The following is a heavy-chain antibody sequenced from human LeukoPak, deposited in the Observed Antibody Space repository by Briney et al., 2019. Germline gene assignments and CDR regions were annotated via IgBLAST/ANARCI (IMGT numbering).Heavy chain of an antibody. CDR3: ARGAVGSL. D-gene: IGHD1-26*01. Sequence: SETLSLTCTVSGGSISSSSYYWGWIRQPPGKGLEWIGSIYYSGSTYYNPSLKSRVTISVDTSKNQFSLKLSSVTAADTAVYYCARGAVGSLWGQGTLVTVSS. CDR1: GGSISSSSYY. V-gene: IGHV4-39*07. J-gene: IGHJ4*02. CDR2: IYYSGST.